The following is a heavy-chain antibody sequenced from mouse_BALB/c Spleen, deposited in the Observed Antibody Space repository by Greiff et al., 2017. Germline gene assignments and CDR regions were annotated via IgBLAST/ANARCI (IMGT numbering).Heavy chain of an antibody. V-gene: IGHV1-7*01. D-gene: IGHD2-4*01. CDR1: GYTFTSYW. J-gene: IGHJ3*01. CDR3: ASMITTSGFAY. Sequence: QVHVKQSGAELAKPGASVKMSCKASGYTFTSYWMHWVKQRPGQGLEWIGYINPSTGYTEYNQKFKDKATLTADKSSSTAYMQLSSLTSEDSAVYYCASMITTSGFAYWGQGTLVTVSA. CDR2: INPSTGYT.